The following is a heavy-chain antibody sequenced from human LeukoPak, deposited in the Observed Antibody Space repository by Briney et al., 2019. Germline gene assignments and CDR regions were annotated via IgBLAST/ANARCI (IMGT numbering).Heavy chain of an antibody. V-gene: IGHV4-39*07. Sequence: SETLSLTCTVSGGSISSSSYYWGWIRQPPGKGLEWIGEINHSGSTNYNPSLKSRVTISVDTSKNQFSLKLSSVTAADTAVYYCARNKYYDILTGSFYFDFWGQGTLVTVSS. D-gene: IGHD3-9*01. CDR2: INHSGST. CDR3: ARNKYYDILTGSFYFDF. CDR1: GGSISSSSYY. J-gene: IGHJ4*02.